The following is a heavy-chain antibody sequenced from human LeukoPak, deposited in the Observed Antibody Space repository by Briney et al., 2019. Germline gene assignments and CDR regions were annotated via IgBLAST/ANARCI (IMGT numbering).Heavy chain of an antibody. Sequence: MSSETLSLTCTVSGGSISSYYWSWIRQPPGKGLEWIGYIYYSGSTNYNPSLKSRVTISVDTSKNQFSLKLSSVTAADTAVYYCASGGSGWSDYYYYYGMDVWGQGTTVTVSS. D-gene: IGHD6-19*01. CDR3: ASGGSGWSDYYYYYGMDV. CDR2: IYYSGST. CDR1: GGSISSYY. J-gene: IGHJ6*02. V-gene: IGHV4-59*08.